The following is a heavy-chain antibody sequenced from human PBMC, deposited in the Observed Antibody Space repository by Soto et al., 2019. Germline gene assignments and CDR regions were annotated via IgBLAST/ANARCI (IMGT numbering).Heavy chain of an antibody. CDR2: INEDGNKQ. CDR1: GFTFNTYW. Sequence: EVQLVESGGGLVQPGGSLRLSCVVSGFTFNTYWMTWIRQAPGKGLEWVANINEDGNKQNYVDSVRGRFTLSRDNAKTSLYLKMNRLRGDDTAVYYCATRAGEPDDWGQGTLVTVSS. V-gene: IGHV3-7*01. CDR3: ATRAGEPDD. J-gene: IGHJ4*02. D-gene: IGHD3-16*01.